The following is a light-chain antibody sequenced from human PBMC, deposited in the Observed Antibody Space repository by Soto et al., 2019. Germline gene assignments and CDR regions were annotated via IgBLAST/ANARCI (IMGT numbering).Light chain of an antibody. CDR3: QQYGDSPQT. CDR1: YTISNNY. Sequence: EIVLTQSPGTLSLSPGERATLSCRASYTISNNYVAWYQQKPGQALRLLIFGAFRRATGIPDRFSGGGSGTQFTLTVSRLEPEDFAVYFCQQYGDSPQTFGQGTKVEVK. J-gene: IGKJ1*01. CDR2: GAF. V-gene: IGKV3-20*01.